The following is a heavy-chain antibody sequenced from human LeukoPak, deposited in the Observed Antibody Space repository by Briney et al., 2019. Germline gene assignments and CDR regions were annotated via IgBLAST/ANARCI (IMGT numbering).Heavy chain of an antibody. Sequence: GGSLRLSCAASGFTFSTYAMHWVRQAPGKGLEWVAVISYDGSSKYYADSVKGRFTISRDNSKNTLYLQMNSLRAEDAAVYYCARARSSYGYGDAFDIWGQGTMVTVSS. J-gene: IGHJ3*02. D-gene: IGHD5-18*01. CDR3: ARARSSYGYGDAFDI. CDR2: ISYDGSSK. V-gene: IGHV3-30*04. CDR1: GFTFSTYA.